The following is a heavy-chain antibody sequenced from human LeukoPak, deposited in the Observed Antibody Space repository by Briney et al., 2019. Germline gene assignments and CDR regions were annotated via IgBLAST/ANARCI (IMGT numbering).Heavy chain of an antibody. Sequence: SETLSLTCTVSGGSISSSSYYWGWIRQPPGKGLEWIGSIYYSGSTYYNPSLKSRVTISVDTSKNQFSLKLSSVTAADTAVYYCARDSGIAAAGTGVAGTGGYYYYYMDVWGKGTTVTVSS. CDR3: ARDSGIAAAGTGVAGTGGYYYYYMDV. CDR1: GGSISSSSYY. V-gene: IGHV4-39*07. CDR2: IYYSGST. J-gene: IGHJ6*03. D-gene: IGHD6-13*01.